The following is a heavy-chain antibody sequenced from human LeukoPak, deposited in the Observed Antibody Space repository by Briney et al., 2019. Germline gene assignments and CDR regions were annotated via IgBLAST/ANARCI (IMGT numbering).Heavy chain of an antibody. J-gene: IGHJ5*02. D-gene: IGHD3-3*01. V-gene: IGHV1-18*01. CDR1: GYTFSNYA. CDR2: ISTYNGNT. CDR3: ARGGGLEWFSAAA. Sequence: ASVKVSCKASGYTFSNYAINWVRQAPGQGLEWMGWISTYNGNTNYAQKLQDRVTMTTDTSTSTAYMELRSLRSDDTAMYYCARGGGLEWFSAAAWGQGTLVTVSS.